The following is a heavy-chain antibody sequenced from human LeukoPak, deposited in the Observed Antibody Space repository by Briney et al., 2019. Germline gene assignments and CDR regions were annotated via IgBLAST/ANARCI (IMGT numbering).Heavy chain of an antibody. Sequence: QTGGSLRLSCGASGFTFSYYAMHWVRQTPGKGLEWLALISYDGSDEKYVDSVKGRFAISRDDSKNTLFLQMNSLRLEDTAVYYCARDVLALGDFYYYGMDVWGQETAVIVSS. D-gene: IGHD3-3*01. J-gene: IGHJ6*02. V-gene: IGHV3-30*09. CDR2: ISYDGSDE. CDR3: ARDVLALGDFYYYGMDV. CDR1: GFTFSYYA.